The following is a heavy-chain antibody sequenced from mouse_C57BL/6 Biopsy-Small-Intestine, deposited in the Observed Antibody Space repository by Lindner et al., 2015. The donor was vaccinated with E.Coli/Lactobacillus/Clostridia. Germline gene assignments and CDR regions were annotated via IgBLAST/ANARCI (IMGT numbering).Heavy chain of an antibody. CDR2: INPNNGGT. J-gene: IGHJ3*01. CDR1: GYTFTDYN. CDR3: ARYGAYYSNPWFAY. D-gene: IGHD2-5*01. V-gene: IGHV1-22*01. Sequence: VQLQESGPELVKPGASVKVSCKASGYTFTDYNMHWVKQSHGKSLEWIGYINPNNGGTSYNQKFKGKATLTVNKSSSTAYMELRSLTSEDSAVYYCARYGAYYSNPWFAYWGQGTLVTVSA.